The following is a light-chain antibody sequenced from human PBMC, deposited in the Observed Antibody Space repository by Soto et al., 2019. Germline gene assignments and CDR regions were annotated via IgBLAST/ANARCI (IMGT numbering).Light chain of an antibody. Sequence: QSVLTQPASVSGSPGQSITISCTGNSSDVGGYNYVSWYQQHPGKAPQLMIYDVSNRPSGVSNRFSGSKSGNTASLTISGLQAEDEADYYCSSYTSSGSYVFGTGTKVTVL. V-gene: IGLV2-14*03. CDR1: SSDVGGYNY. CDR3: SSYTSSGSYV. CDR2: DVS. J-gene: IGLJ1*01.